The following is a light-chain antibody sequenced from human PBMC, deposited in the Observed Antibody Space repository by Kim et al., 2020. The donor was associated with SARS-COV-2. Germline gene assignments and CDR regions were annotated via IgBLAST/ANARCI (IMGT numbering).Light chain of an antibody. CDR2: AAS. CDR3: QKCDSAPWT. V-gene: IGKV1-27*01. Sequence: GDRVTITCRASQDSSNYLAWFQLKPGKAPKLLIYAASALQPGVPSRFSGSGSGTDFTLTVTSLQPEDVATYYCQKCDSAPWTFGQGTKVEIK. CDR1: QDSSNY. J-gene: IGKJ1*01.